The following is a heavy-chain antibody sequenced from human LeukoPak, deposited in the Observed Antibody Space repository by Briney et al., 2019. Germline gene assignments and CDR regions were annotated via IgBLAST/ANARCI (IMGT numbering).Heavy chain of an antibody. CDR1: GGTFSSYA. CDR3: AREGIVGATNFDY. CDR2: IIPILGIA. V-gene: IGHV1-69*04. J-gene: IGHJ4*02. Sequence: SVKVSCKASGGTFSSYAISWVRQAPGQGLEWMGRIIPILGIANYAQKFQGRVTMTRDTSISTAYMELSRLRSDDTAVYYCAREGIVGATNFDYWGQGTLVTVSS. D-gene: IGHD1-26*01.